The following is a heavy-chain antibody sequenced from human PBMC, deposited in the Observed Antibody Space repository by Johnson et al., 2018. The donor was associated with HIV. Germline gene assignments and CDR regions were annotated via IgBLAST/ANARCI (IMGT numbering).Heavy chain of an antibody. CDR3: ATYNFWSSYAFDI. D-gene: IGHD3-3*01. CDR2: IRYDGSNK. CDR1: GFTFSSYW. J-gene: IGHJ3*02. V-gene: IGHV3-30*02. Sequence: QVQLVESEGGLVQPGGSLRLSCAASGFTFSSYWMHWVRQAPGKGLVWVAFIRYDGSNKYYADSVKGRFTISRDNSKNTLYLQMNSLRAEDTAVYYCATYNFWSSYAFDIWGQGTMVTVSS.